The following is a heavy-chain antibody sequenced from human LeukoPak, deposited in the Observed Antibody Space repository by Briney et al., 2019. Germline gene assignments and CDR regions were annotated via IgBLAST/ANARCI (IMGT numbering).Heavy chain of an antibody. J-gene: IGHJ4*02. Sequence: SETLSLTCTVSGGSISSSSYYWGWIRQPPVKGLEWIGSIYYSGSTYYNPSLKSRVTISVDTSKDQFSLKLSSVTAADTAVYYCARRTRIRGGSCFDYWGQGTLVTVSS. V-gene: IGHV4-39*01. CDR3: ARRTRIRGGSCFDY. CDR1: GGSISSSSYY. CDR2: IYYSGST. D-gene: IGHD2-15*01.